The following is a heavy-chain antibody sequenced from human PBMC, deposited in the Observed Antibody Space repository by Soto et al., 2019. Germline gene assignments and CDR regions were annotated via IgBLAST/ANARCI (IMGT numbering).Heavy chain of an antibody. J-gene: IGHJ4*02. V-gene: IGHV4-30-2*01. CDR2: IYNSGST. CDR3: AAGGGLPRYY. D-gene: IGHD5-12*01. Sequence: QLQLQESGSGLVKPSQTLSLTCAVSGGSISSGGYSCSWIRQPPGKGLEWIGYIYNSGSTYYNPSLKSRVTISVDRSKNQFALKLSSVTAADTAVYYCAAGGGLPRYYWGQGTLVTVSS. CDR1: GGSISSGGYS.